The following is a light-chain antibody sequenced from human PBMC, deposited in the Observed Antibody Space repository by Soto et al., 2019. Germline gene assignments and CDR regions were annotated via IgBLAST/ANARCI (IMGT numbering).Light chain of an antibody. J-gene: IGKJ2*01. Sequence: DIQMTQSPSTLSASVGDRVTITCRASQIISRWLDWYQQKPGKAPKLMIYDASSLESGVPSRFSGSGVGTEFTLTISSLQPDDFATYFCQQYNSYPRTFGQGTKLEIK. V-gene: IGKV1-5*01. CDR1: QIISRW. CDR2: DAS. CDR3: QQYNSYPRT.